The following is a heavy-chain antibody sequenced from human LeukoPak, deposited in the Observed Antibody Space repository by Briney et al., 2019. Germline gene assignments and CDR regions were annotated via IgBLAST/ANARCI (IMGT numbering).Heavy chain of an antibody. J-gene: IGHJ4*02. CDR2: RNPNSGNT. V-gene: IGHV1-8*01. CDR1: GYTFTSYD. Sequence: ASVKVSCKASGYTFTSYDINWVRQATGQGLEWMGWRNPNSGNTGYAQKFQGRVTMTRNTSISTAYMELSSLRSEDTAVYYCARGGRGYSGYDRGDFDYWGQGTLVTVSS. D-gene: IGHD5-12*01. CDR3: ARGGRGYSGYDRGDFDY.